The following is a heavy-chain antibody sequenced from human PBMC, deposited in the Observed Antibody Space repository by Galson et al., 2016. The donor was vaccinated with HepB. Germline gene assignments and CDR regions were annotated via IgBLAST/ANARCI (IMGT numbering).Heavy chain of an antibody. V-gene: IGHV3-74*01. CDR1: GFTFSSYW. Sequence: SLRLSCAASGFTFSSYWMHWVRQVPGKGLMWVSRISIDGSSTTYADSVKGRFTISRDNAKNTVDLQRNSLRAENTAVYYSSRGAGIVVLVLEDCYLDLWGRGTLVTVSS. CDR2: ISIDGSST. CDR3: SRGAGIVVLVLEDCYLDL. D-gene: IGHD2-15*01. J-gene: IGHJ2*01.